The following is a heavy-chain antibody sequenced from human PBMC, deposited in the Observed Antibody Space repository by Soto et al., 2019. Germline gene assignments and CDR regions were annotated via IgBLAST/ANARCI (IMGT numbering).Heavy chain of an antibody. CDR2: TNAGNGNT. Sequence: QVQLVQSGPEVKSPGASLKVSCKPSGYTSTSYARNWGPKAPGQGLDGWGGTNAGNGNTKYSQNFQGRVTITRDTSATTAYMELSSLRSEDTAMYYCARIGGYCSGITCYSSWFDPWGQGTLVTVSS. CDR1: GYTSTSYA. V-gene: IGHV1-3*01. CDR3: ARIGGYCSGITCYSSWFDP. J-gene: IGHJ5*02. D-gene: IGHD2-15*01.